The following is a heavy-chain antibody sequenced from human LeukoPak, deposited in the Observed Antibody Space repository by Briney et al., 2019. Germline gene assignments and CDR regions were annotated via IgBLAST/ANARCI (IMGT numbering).Heavy chain of an antibody. D-gene: IGHD1-26*01. CDR1: GGSISSGSYY. Sequence: SQTLSLTCTVSGGSISSGSYYWSWIRQPAGKGLEWIGRIYTSGSTNYNPSLKSRVTISVDTSKNQFSLKLSSVTAADTAVYYCARASGSYSFDYWGQGTLVTVSS. J-gene: IGHJ4*02. V-gene: IGHV4-61*02. CDR2: IYTSGST. CDR3: ARASGSYSFDY.